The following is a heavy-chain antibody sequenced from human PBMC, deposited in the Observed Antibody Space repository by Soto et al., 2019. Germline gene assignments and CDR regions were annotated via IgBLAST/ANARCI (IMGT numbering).Heavy chain of an antibody. CDR2: INHSGST. V-gene: IGHV4-34*01. J-gene: IGHJ4*02. CDR1: GGSFSGYY. CDR3: ARKFVYYDSRAPYYFDY. D-gene: IGHD3-22*01. Sequence: SETLSLTCAVYGGSFSGYYWSWIRQPPGKGLEWIGEINHSGSTNYNPSLKSRVTISVDTSKNQFSLKLSSVTAADTAVYYCARKFVYYDSRAPYYFDYWGQGTLVTVSS.